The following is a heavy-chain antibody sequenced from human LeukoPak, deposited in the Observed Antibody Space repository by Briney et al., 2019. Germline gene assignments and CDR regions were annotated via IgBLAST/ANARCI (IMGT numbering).Heavy chain of an antibody. J-gene: IGHJ4*02. CDR1: GFTVSNNY. CDR3: ARDGCSTTSCYAD. CDR2: IYSGGTT. D-gene: IGHD2-2*01. Sequence: GGSLRLSCAASGFTVSNNYMSWVRQAPGKGLEWASVIYSGGTTYYTDSVKGRFTISRDKFKNTLYLQMNSLRAEDTAVYYCARDGCSTTSCYADWGQGTLVTVSS. V-gene: IGHV3-53*01.